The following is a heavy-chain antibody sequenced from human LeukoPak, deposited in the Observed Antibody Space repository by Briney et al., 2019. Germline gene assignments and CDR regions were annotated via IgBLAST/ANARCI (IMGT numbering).Heavy chain of an antibody. CDR2: VDPEDGET. Sequence: ASVKVSCKVSGYTFTDYYMHWVQQARGKGLEWMGLVDPEDGETIYAEKFQGRVTITADTSTDTAYMELSSLRSEDTAVYYCATDPIRTTIFGVVIQWGQGTLVTVSS. CDR1: GYTFTDYY. J-gene: IGHJ4*02. CDR3: ATDPIRTTIFGVVIQ. V-gene: IGHV1-69-2*01. D-gene: IGHD3-3*01.